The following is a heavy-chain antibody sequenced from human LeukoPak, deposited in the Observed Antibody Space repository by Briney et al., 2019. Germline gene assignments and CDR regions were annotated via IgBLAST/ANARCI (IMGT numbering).Heavy chain of an antibody. CDR2: ISAYNGNT. V-gene: IGHV1-18*01. J-gene: IGHJ3*02. CDR3: ARDDYYDSSGHDAFDI. CDR1: GYTFTSYG. D-gene: IGHD3-22*01. Sequence: ASVKVSCKASGYTFTSYGISWVRQAPGQGLEWMGWISAYNGNTNYAQKLQGRVTMTTDTSTSTAYMELRSLRSDDTAVYYCARDDYYDSSGHDAFDIWGQGTMVTVSS.